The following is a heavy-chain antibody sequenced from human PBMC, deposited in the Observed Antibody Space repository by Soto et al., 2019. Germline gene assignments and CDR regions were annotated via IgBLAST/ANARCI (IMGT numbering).Heavy chain of an antibody. Sequence: SENVSLTYTVSHSTISKGGYCWSCIRQHPGKGLEWIGYIYYSGSTYYNPSLKSRVIISVDTSKNQFSLKLSSVTAADTAVYYCARVNSSWDDLFVPWGQGTLVTVSS. CDR2: IYYSGST. D-gene: IGHD6-13*01. J-gene: IGHJ5*02. CDR3: ARVNSSWDDLFVP. CDR1: HSTISKGGYC. V-gene: IGHV4-31*03.